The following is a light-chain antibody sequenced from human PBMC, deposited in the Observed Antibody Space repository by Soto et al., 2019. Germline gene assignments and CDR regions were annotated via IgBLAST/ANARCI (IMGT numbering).Light chain of an antibody. Sequence: DILMTQSPDSLAGSLGERATINCKSSQSVLYSYNHQNYLACYQQKPGQPPHLLIYWASTRESGVPDRFSGSGSGTDFTLTISSLQAEDVAVYYCQQYYTTPLTFGGGTKVDI. V-gene: IGKV4-1*01. CDR2: WAS. CDR3: QQYYTTPLT. CDR1: QSVLYSYNHQNY. J-gene: IGKJ4*01.